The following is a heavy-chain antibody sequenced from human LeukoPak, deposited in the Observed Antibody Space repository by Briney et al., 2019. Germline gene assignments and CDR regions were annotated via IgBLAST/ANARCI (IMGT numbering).Heavy chain of an antibody. CDR2: IIPIFGTA. V-gene: IGHV1-69*01. Sequence: SVKVSCKASGGTFSSYAISWVRQAPGQGLEWMGGIIPIFGTANYAQKFQGRVTITADESTSTAYMELSSLRSEDTAVYYCARARSIVVVPAAIRRAYWFDPWGQGTLVTVSS. CDR3: ARARSIVVVPAAIRRAYWFDP. D-gene: IGHD2-2*02. J-gene: IGHJ5*02. CDR1: GGTFSSYA.